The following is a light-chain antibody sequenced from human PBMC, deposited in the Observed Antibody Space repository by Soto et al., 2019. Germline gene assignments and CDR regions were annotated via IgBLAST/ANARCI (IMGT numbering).Light chain of an antibody. J-gene: IGKJ3*01. Sequence: DIHMTQSPSSLSASVGDRVTITCQASQDIRKYLNWYQQKPGRAPRLLIYGASNLETGVPSRFSGSGYGTDFTFTISSLQPEDIATYYCQHYDNLPPFTFCPGTKVAIK. CDR3: QHYDNLPPFT. CDR1: QDIRKY. V-gene: IGKV1-33*01. CDR2: GAS.